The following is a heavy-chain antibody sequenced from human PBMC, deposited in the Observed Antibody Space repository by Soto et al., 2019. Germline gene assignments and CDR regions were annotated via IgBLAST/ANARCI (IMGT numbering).Heavy chain of an antibody. J-gene: IGHJ4*02. CDR3: AKGQGWSYYYDS. V-gene: IGHV3-23*01. Sequence: EVQLLESGGGLVQPGGSLRLSCAASGFTFSSYAMSWVRLAPGKGLEWFSSIGGSGGTYYADSVKGRFTISRDNSKNMLYLHLPSLRAEDTAMYYCAKGQGWSYYYDSWGQGTLVTVSS. D-gene: IGHD2-15*01. CDR2: IGGSGGT. CDR1: GFTFSSYA.